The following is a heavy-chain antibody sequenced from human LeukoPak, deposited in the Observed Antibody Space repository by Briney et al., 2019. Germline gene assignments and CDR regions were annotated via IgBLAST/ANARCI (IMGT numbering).Heavy chain of an antibody. J-gene: IGHJ3*02. Sequence: SETLCLTCTVSGGSISSRSYYWGWIRQPPGKGLEWIGSIYYSGSTYYNPSLKSRVTISVDTSKNQFSLKLNSVTAADTAVYYCARLVVTALHDALDIWGQGPMVTVSS. CDR3: ARLVVTALHDALDI. CDR1: GGSISSRSYY. D-gene: IGHD2-21*02. CDR2: IYYSGST. V-gene: IGHV4-39*01.